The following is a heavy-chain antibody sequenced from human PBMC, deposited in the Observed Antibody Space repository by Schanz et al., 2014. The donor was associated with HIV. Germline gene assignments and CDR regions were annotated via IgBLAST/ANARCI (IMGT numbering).Heavy chain of an antibody. CDR1: GFTFSNYA. Sequence: QVQLVESGGGVVQPGRSLRLSCAVSGFTFSNYAMNWVRQAPGKGLEWVAVISYDGSNKYYADSVKGRFTISRDSSKNTLYLQMSSLRAEDTALYYCAKETEQLRYLGYFDYWGQGTLVTVSS. V-gene: IGHV3-30-3*01. CDR3: AKETEQLRYLGYFDY. D-gene: IGHD3-9*01. CDR2: ISYDGSNK. J-gene: IGHJ4*02.